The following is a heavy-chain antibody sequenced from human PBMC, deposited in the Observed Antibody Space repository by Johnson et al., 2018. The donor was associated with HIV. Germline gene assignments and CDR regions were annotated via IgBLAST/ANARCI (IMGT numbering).Heavy chain of an antibody. CDR3: ARVITEGGTRWAFDI. CDR2: IYSGGST. V-gene: IGHV3-53*01. Sequence: VQLVESGGGLIQPEGSLRLSCAASGFTVSSNYMSWVRQAPGKGLEWVSVIYSGGSTYYADSVKGRFTISRDNSKNTLYLQMNSLRAEATAVYYCARVITEGGTRWAFDIWGQGTMVTVSS. CDR1: GFTVSSNY. D-gene: IGHD6-13*01. J-gene: IGHJ3*02.